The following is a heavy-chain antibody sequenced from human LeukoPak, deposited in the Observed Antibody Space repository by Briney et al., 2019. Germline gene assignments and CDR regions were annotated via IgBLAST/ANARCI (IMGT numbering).Heavy chain of an antibody. D-gene: IGHD2-8*01. Sequence: RASVKVSCKASGYTFTGYYMHWVRQAPGQGLEWMGWINPNSGGTNYAQKFQGRVTMTRDTSISTAYMELSRLRSDDTAVYYCARDGIPAVYAIGSWFDPWGQGTLVTVSS. CDR2: INPNSGGT. CDR1: GYTFTGYY. J-gene: IGHJ5*02. V-gene: IGHV1-2*02. CDR3: ARDGIPAVYAIGSWFDP.